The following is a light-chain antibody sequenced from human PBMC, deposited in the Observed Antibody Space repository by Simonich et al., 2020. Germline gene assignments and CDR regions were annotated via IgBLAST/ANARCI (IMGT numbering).Light chain of an antibody. CDR3: QQYYSTPYT. CDR1: QSVLYSSNNKNY. Sequence: DIVMTQSPDSLAVSLGERATLNCKSSQSVLYSSNNKNYFAWYQQKPGQPPKLLIYWASTRESGVPDRCSGSGSGTDFTLTISSLQAEDVAVYYCQQYYSTPYTFGQGTKLEIK. J-gene: IGKJ2*01. CDR2: WAS. V-gene: IGKV4-1*01.